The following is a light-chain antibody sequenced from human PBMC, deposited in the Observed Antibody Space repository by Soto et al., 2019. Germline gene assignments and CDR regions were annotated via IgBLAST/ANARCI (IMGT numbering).Light chain of an antibody. CDR2: GAS. CDR3: QQYGSSPRT. Sequence: EIVLTQSPGTLSLSPGERATLSCRASQSVRSSYLAWYQQKPDQAPRLLIYGASRRATGIPDRFSGSGSGTDFTLTISRLEPEDFAVYYCQQYGSSPRTFGQGTKVEIK. J-gene: IGKJ1*01. V-gene: IGKV3-20*01. CDR1: QSVRSSY.